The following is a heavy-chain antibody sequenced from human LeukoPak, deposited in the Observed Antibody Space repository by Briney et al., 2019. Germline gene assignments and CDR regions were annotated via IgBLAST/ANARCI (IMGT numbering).Heavy chain of an antibody. CDR2: VTAFNENT. J-gene: IGHJ6*03. CDR3: ARNSYGYKFSMDV. D-gene: IGHD5-18*01. V-gene: IGHV1-18*01. CDR1: GFALTTYN. Sequence: GASVKVSCKASGFALTTYNIVWLRQAPGQGLELLGWVTAFNENTDYSRKVQGRVTMTRDSSTDTAYMELRSLRFDDTAVYYCARNSYGYKFSMDVWGKGTSVTVSS.